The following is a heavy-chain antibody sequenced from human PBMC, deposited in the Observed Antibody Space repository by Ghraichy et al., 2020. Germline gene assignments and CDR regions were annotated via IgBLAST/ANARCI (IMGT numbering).Heavy chain of an antibody. D-gene: IGHD3-10*01. CDR1: GGSISSYY. CDR2: IYYSGST. CDR3: AREDRSVTMVQGVIRTDWYVDL. V-gene: IGHV4-59*01. J-gene: IGHJ2*01. Sequence: SETLSLTCTVSGGSISSYYWSWIRQPPGKGLEWIGYIYYSGSTNYNPSLKSRVTISVDTSKNQFSLKLSSVTAADTAVYYCAREDRSVTMVQGVIRTDWYVDLWGRGALATVSS.